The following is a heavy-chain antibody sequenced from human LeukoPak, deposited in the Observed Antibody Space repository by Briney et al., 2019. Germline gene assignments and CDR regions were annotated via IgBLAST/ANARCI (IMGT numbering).Heavy chain of an antibody. V-gene: IGHV3-7*03. CDR3: VSGSGWYMDY. CDR1: GFTFSNFW. Sequence: GGSLRLSCAVTGFTFSNFWMNWVRQAPGKGLEWVANIKKDGSEKYYVDSVKGRFTISRDNAKNSLYLQMNSLRAEDTAVYYCVSGSGWYMDYWGQGTLVTVSS. CDR2: IKKDGSEK. J-gene: IGHJ4*02. D-gene: IGHD6-19*01.